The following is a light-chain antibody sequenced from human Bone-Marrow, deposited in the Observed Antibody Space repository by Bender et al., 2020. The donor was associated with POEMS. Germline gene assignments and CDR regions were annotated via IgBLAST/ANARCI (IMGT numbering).Light chain of an antibody. V-gene: IGLV1-44*01. J-gene: IGLJ3*02. Sequence: QSVLTQPPSASGTPGQRVTISCSGSSSNIGSNAINWYQLLPGTAPKLLIYTNNQRPSGVPDRFSGSKSGTSASLAISGLQSEDEADYHCAAWDDSLSGWVIGGGTKLTVL. CDR1: SSNIGSNA. CDR2: TNN. CDR3: AAWDDSLSGWV.